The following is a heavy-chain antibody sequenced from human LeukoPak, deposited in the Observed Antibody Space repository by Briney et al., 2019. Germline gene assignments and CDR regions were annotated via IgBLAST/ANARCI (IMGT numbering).Heavy chain of an antibody. J-gene: IGHJ4*02. V-gene: IGHV1-18*01. D-gene: IGHD3-22*01. CDR3: ARDGRVSYYYDSSGYSFDY. CDR2: ISAYNGNT. CDR1: GYTFTSYG. Sequence: ASVKVSCKASGYTFTSYGISWVRQAPGQGLEWMGWISAYNGNTNYAQKLQGRVTMTTDTSTSTAYMELRSLRSDDTAVYYCARDGRVSYYYDSSGYSFDYWGQGTLVTVSS.